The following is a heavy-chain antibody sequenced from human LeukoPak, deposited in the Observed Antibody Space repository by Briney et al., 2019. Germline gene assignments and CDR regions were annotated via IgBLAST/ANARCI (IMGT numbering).Heavy chain of an antibody. V-gene: IGHV4-59*01. D-gene: IGHD2-2*01. CDR1: GGSISSYY. J-gene: IGHJ6*02. CDR3: ARDMLEYCSRTTCYFYGMDV. CDR2: IYYSGST. Sequence: PSETLSLTCTVSGGSISSYYWSWIRQPPGKGLEWIGYIYYSGSTNYDPSLKSRVTISVDTSNNQFSLKLSSVTAADTAVYYCARDMLEYCSRTTCYFYGMDVWGQGTMVTVSS.